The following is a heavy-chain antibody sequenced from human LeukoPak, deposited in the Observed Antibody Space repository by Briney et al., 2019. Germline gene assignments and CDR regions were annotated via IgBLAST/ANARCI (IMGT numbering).Heavy chain of an antibody. D-gene: IGHD3-10*01. J-gene: IGHJ4*02. Sequence: PGGSLRLSCATSGFTFSSYGMHWVRQAPGKGLEWVANIKQDGSEKYYVDSVKGRFTISRDNAKNSLYLQMNSLRAEDTALYYCAKSLHYYGSGSYYNYFDYWGQGTLVTVSS. CDR3: AKSLHYYGSGSYYNYFDY. CDR1: GFTFSSYG. CDR2: IKQDGSEK. V-gene: IGHV3-7*03.